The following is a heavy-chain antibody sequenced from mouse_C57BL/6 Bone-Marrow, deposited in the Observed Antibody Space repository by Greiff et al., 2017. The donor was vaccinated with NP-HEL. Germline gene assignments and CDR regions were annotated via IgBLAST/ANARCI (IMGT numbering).Heavy chain of an antibody. CDR3: ARMDGYSLYYAMDY. CDR1: GYTFTDYY. J-gene: IGHJ4*01. Sequence: VQLQQSGPELVKPGASVKISCKASGYTFTDYYMNWVKQSHGKSLEWIGDINPNNGGTSYNQKFKGKATLTVDKSSSTAYMELRSLTSEDSAVYYCARMDGYSLYYAMDYWGQGTSVTVSS. CDR2: INPNNGGT. V-gene: IGHV1-26*01. D-gene: IGHD2-3*01.